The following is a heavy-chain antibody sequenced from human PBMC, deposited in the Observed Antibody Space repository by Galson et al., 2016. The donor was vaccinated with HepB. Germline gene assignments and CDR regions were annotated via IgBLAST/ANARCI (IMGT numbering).Heavy chain of an antibody. D-gene: IGHD2/OR15-2a*01. CDR1: GYTFNTYG. V-gene: IGHV1-18*01. J-gene: IGHJ6*02. CDR2: INPYNGNT. CDR3: ARDVRIGGRNDGLDV. Sequence: SVKVSCKASGYTFNTYGISWVRQAPGQGLEWMGWINPYNGNTNYTQMFQGRVTMTTDRSTNTADMELRSLRSDDTAVYYCARDVRIGGRNDGLDVWGQGTTVTVSS.